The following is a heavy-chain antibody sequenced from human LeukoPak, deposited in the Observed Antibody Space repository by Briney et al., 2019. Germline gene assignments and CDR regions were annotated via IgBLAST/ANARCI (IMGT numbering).Heavy chain of an antibody. CDR3: GRIDYMKVRSNWYFDL. Sequence: SETLSLTCTVSGGSISSGSYYWRWIRQPARRGLDWIGRIYTSGSTNYNPSLKSRVTISVDTSKKQFSLKLNSVGAGGTSLYYCGRIDYMKVRSNWYFDLWHGGPLVTVSS. V-gene: IGHV4-61*02. CDR1: GGSISSGSYY. J-gene: IGHJ2*01. CDR2: IYTSGST. D-gene: IGHD4-11*01.